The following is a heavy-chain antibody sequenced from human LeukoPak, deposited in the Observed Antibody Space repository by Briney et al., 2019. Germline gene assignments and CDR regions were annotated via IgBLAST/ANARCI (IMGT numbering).Heavy chain of an antibody. CDR2: ISGSGGST. Sequence: GGSLRLSCAASGFTFSSYAMSWVRQAPGKGLEWVSAISGSGGSTYYADPVKGRFTISRDNSKNTLYLQMNSLRAEDTAVYYCAKDPVLRFLEWLPDGYYGMDVWGQGTTVTVSS. D-gene: IGHD3-3*01. V-gene: IGHV3-23*01. CDR3: AKDPVLRFLEWLPDGYYGMDV. J-gene: IGHJ6*02. CDR1: GFTFSSYA.